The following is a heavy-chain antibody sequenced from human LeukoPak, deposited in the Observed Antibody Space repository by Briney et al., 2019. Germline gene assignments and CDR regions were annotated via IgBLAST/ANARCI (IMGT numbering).Heavy chain of an antibody. Sequence: ASVKVSCKASEYTFSGYYMHWVRQAPGQGLEWMGWINPNSGGTNYAQKFQGRVTMTRDTSISTAYMELSRLRSDDTAVYYCARARYFDFRYYYMDVWGKGTTVTISS. D-gene: IGHD3-9*01. CDR3: ARARYFDFRYYYMDV. CDR2: INPNSGGT. CDR1: EYTFSGYY. V-gene: IGHV1-2*02. J-gene: IGHJ6*03.